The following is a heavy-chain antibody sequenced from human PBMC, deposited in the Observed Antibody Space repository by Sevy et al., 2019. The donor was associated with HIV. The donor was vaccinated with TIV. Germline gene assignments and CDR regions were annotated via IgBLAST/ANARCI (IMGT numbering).Heavy chain of an antibody. CDR2: IYYSGST. V-gene: IGHV4-39*01. CDR3: ARQVEDNRYYDSSGYYPLGY. D-gene: IGHD3-22*01. Sequence: SETLSLTCTVSGGSISSSSYYWGWIRQPPGKGLEWIGSIYYSGSTYYNPSLKSRVTISVDTSKNQFSLKLSSVTAADTAVYYCARQVEDNRYYDSSGYYPLGYWGQGTLVTVSS. J-gene: IGHJ4*02. CDR1: GGSISSSSYY.